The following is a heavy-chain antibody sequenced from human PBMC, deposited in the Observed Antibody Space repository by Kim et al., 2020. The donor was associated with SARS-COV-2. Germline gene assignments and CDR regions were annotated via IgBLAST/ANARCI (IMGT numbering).Heavy chain of an antibody. CDR3: ARSCLLWPYYYYYMDA. CDR2: ISSSGSTI. J-gene: IGHJ6*03. Sequence: GGSLRLSCAASGFTFSDYYMSWIRQAPGKGLEWVSYISSSGSTIYYADSVKGRFTISRDNAKNSLYLQMNSLRAEDTAVYYCARSCLLWPYYYYYMDAWGKGTTVTVSS. V-gene: IGHV3-11*01. D-gene: IGHD2-21*01. CDR1: GFTFSDYY.